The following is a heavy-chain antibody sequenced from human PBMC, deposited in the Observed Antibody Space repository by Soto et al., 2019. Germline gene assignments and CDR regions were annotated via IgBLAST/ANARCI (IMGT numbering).Heavy chain of an antibody. CDR1: GGTFSSYT. V-gene: IGHV1-69*02. D-gene: IGHD2-2*02. CDR3: AMEYCSSTSCYRDY. CDR2: IIPILGIA. Sequence: QVQLVQSGAEVKKPGSSVKVSCKASGGTFSSYTISWVRQAPGQELEWMGRIIPILGIANYAQKIQGRVTITADKSTSTAYMELSSLRSEDTALYYCAMEYCSSTSCYRDYWGQGTLVSVSS. J-gene: IGHJ4*02.